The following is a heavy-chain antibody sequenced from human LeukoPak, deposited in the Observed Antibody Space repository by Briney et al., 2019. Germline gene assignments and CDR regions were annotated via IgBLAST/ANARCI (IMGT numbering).Heavy chain of an antibody. CDR2: IKSKTDGGTT. D-gene: IGHD1-26*01. V-gene: IGHV3-15*01. CDR3: TTDAVVGATGGDY. Sequence: GGSLRLSCAASRFTFSNAWMSWVRQAPGKGLEWVGRIKSKTDGGTTDYAAPVKGRFTISRDDSKNTLYLQMNSLKTENTAVYYCTTDAVVGATGGDYWGQGTLVTVSS. CDR1: RFTFSNAW. J-gene: IGHJ4*02.